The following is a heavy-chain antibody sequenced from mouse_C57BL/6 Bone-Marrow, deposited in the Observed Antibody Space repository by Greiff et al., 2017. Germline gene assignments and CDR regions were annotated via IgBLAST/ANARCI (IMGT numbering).Heavy chain of an antibody. V-gene: IGHV5-9-1*02. CDR1: GFTFSSYA. CDR3: TRARFYYSNYNYAMDY. Sequence: EVQVVESGEGLVKPGGSLKLSCAASGFTFSSYAMSWVRQTPEKRLEWVAYISSGGDYIYYADTVKGRFTISRDNARKTLYLQMSSLKSEDTAMYYCTRARFYYSNYNYAMDYWGQGTSVTVSS. D-gene: IGHD2-5*01. J-gene: IGHJ4*01. CDR2: ISSGGDYI.